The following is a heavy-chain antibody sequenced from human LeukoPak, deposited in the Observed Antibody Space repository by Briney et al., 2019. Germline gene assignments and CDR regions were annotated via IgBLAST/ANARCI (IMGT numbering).Heavy chain of an antibody. J-gene: IGHJ4*02. CDR3: ASGLVGGSFDY. CDR1: GFSFKTYG. D-gene: IGHD3-10*01. V-gene: IGHV3-33*03. Sequence: GGSLRLSCAASGFSFKTYGMHWVRQAPGKGLEWVAIIWYDGSNTFYAASVKGRFTISRDNPKSTLYLQMNSLRAEDTAVYFCASGLVGGSFDYWGQGTLVTVFS. CDR2: IWYDGSNT.